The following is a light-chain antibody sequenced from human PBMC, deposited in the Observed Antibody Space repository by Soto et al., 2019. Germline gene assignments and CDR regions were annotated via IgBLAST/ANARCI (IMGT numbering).Light chain of an antibody. Sequence: DIQMTQSPSSLSASVGDRGTITCRASQALSNHLAWFQQKPGKPPKSLIYYASSLQSGVPSKFSGSGSGTDLTLTISSLQPEDFATYYCQQYHNFPVTFGGGTKVEIK. CDR2: YAS. J-gene: IGKJ4*01. CDR3: QQYHNFPVT. V-gene: IGKV1-16*02. CDR1: QALSNH.